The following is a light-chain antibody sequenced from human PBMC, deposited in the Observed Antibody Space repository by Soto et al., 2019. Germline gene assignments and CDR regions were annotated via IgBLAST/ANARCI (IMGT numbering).Light chain of an antibody. CDR2: AAS. CDR3: QQGNGFPWT. CDR1: QGINSW. V-gene: IGKV1-12*02. J-gene: IGKJ1*01. Sequence: DIQMTQSPSSVSASVGDRVTITCRASQGINSWLAWYQQKAGKAPNLQIYAASSLQSGVPSRFRSSVSGTDFTLTINILQPEDSATYYCQQGNGFPWTFGQGTKVEIK.